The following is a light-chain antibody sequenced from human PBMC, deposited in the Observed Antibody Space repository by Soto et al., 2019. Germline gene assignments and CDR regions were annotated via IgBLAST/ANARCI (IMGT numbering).Light chain of an antibody. J-gene: IGKJ1*01. CDR1: QSIRTS. Sequence: DIQMTQSPSTLSAFVVDRVTITCRASQSIRTSLAWYQQKPGKAPNLLIHKASHLESGVPSRFSGSGSGTEFTLTISSLQPGDFATYYCQHYNTCPWTFGQGTKVDIK. V-gene: IGKV1-5*03. CDR2: KAS. CDR3: QHYNTCPWT.